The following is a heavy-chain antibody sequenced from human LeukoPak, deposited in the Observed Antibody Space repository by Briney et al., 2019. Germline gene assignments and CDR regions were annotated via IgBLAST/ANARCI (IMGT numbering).Heavy chain of an antibody. CDR1: GFTFSSYA. CDR3: ASVRGVVISAFDI. V-gene: IGHV3-30*04. D-gene: IGHD3-22*01. Sequence: GGSLRLSCAASGFTFSSYAMHWLRQAPGKGLEGVPDISYDGSNKYYADSVRGRFTLSRDNYKPTLYLKMKSLRAEHTAVYYWASVRGVVISAFDIWGQGTMVTVSS. J-gene: IGHJ3*02. CDR2: ISYDGSNK.